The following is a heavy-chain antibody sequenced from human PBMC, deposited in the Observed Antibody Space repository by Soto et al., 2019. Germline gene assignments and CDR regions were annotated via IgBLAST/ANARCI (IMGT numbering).Heavy chain of an antibody. CDR1: GGSFSGYY. J-gene: IGHJ6*02. CDR3: ASEQLWDYGMDV. D-gene: IGHD5-18*01. V-gene: IGHV4-34*01. Sequence: QVQLQQWGAGLLKPSETLSLTCAVYGGSFSGYYWSWIRQPPGKGLEWIGEINHSGSTNYNPSLKSRVTISVDTSKNQLSMKLSSVPAADTAVYYCASEQLWDYGMDVWFQGTTVTGSS. CDR2: INHSGST.